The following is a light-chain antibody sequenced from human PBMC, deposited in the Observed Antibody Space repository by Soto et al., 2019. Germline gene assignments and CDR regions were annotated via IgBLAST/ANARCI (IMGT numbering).Light chain of an antibody. J-gene: IGKJ1*01. CDR3: QQYSSSPRT. V-gene: IGKV3-20*01. Sequence: EIVLKQSPGILYLSPGDRATLSCRASQTISSGFLAWYQQKVGQAPRLLIYDASNRATGVPDRFSGSGSGTDFSLTISRLEPEDFAVYHCQQYSSSPRTFGQGTKVDIK. CDR1: QTISSGF. CDR2: DAS.